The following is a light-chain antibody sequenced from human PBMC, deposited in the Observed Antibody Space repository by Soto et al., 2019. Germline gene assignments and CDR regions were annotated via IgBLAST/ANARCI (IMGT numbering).Light chain of an antibody. CDR3: QQYYSTPPT. V-gene: IGKV4-1*01. CDR2: GAS. CDR1: QSVLYSSNNRNY. Sequence: DIVMTQSPDSLAVSLGERATINCKSSQSVLYSSNNRNYLAWYQQKPGQPPKLHIYGASTRESGVPDRFSGGGSEKDFTLTISSLQAEDVAVYYCQQYYSTPPTFGQGTKVEIK. J-gene: IGKJ1*01.